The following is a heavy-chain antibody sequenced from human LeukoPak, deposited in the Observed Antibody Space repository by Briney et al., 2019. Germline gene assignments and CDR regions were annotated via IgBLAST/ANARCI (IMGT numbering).Heavy chain of an antibody. V-gene: IGHV3-7*01. CDR1: GFTFSSYW. D-gene: IGHD6-6*01. Sequence: PGGSLRLSCAASGFTFSSYWMSWFRQAPGKGLEWVANIKQDGSEKYYVDSVKGRFTISRDNAKNSLYLQMNSLRAEDTAVYYCARSSIAARRLLDYWGQGTLVTVSS. CDR3: ARSSIAARRLLDY. CDR2: IKQDGSEK. J-gene: IGHJ4*02.